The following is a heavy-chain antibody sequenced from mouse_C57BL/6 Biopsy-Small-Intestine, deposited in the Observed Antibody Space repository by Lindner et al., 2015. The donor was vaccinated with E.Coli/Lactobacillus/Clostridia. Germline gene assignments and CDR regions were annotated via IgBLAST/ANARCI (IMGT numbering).Heavy chain of an antibody. CDR2: IYPGDGYT. J-gene: IGHJ2*01. Sequence: WVKQRPGHGLEWIGDIYPGDGYTNYNEKFKVKATLTADTSSSTAYMQLSSLTSEDSAIYYCARRGMGLRGDYWGQGTTLTVSS. D-gene: IGHD2-2*01. CDR3: ARRGMGLRGDY. V-gene: IGHV1-63*02.